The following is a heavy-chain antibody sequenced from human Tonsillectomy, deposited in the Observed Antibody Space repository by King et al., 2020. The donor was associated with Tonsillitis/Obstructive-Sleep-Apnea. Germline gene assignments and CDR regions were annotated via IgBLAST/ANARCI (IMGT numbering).Heavy chain of an antibody. V-gene: IGHV3-43*01. CDR2: ISWDGGST. CDR3: AKDQTALLPPGAFDI. J-gene: IGHJ3*02. CDR1: GFTFDDYT. D-gene: IGHD3-22*01. Sequence: VQLVESGGVVVQPGGSLRLSCAASGFTFDDYTMHWVRQAPGKGLEWVSLISWDGGSTYYADSVKGRFTISRDNSKNSLYLQMNSLRTEDTALYYCAKDQTALLPPGAFDIWGQGTMVTVSS.